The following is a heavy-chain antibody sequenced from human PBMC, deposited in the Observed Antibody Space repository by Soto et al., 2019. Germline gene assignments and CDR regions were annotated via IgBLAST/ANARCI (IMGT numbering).Heavy chain of an antibody. Sequence: GESLKISCKGSGYSFTSYWIGWVRQMPGKGLEWMGIIYPGDSDTRYSPSFQGQVTISAGKSIGTAYLQWSSLKASDTAMYYCARLVYDFWSGLEYFQHWGQGTLVTVSS. CDR3: ARLVYDFWSGLEYFQH. V-gene: IGHV5-51*01. CDR2: IYPGDSDT. D-gene: IGHD3-3*01. J-gene: IGHJ1*01. CDR1: GYSFTSYW.